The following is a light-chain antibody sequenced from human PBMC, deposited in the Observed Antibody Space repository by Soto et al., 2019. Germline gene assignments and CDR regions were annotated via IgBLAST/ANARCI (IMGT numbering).Light chain of an antibody. CDR2: GAS. J-gene: IGKJ1*01. CDR3: QQYGSSPPT. V-gene: IGKV3-20*01. CDR1: QSVSSSY. Sequence: EIVLTQSPGTLSLSPEERATLSCRASQSVSSSYLAWYQQKPGQAPRLLIYGASTRATGIPARFSGSGSGTEFTLTISSLQSEDFALYYCQQYGSSPPTFGQGTKVDIK.